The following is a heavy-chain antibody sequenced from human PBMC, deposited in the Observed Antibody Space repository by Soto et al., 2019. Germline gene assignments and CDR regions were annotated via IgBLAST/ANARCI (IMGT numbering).Heavy chain of an antibody. CDR1: GGSLSDRSYY. Sequence: QLQLQESGPGLVKPSETLSLTCTLSGGSLSDRSYYWGWIRQPPGKGLEWIGSVYYSGHTYYSPYLRGRVTISVDTSKNQFSLKLKSVTAADTAAFYCARHAALHPPQQFYYMDVWGKGTTVTVSS. CDR3: ARHAALHPPQQFYYMDV. CDR2: VYYSGHT. V-gene: IGHV4-39*01. J-gene: IGHJ6*03. D-gene: IGHD5-18*01.